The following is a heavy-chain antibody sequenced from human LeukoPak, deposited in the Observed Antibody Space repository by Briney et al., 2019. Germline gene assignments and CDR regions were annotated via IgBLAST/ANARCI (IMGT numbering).Heavy chain of an antibody. J-gene: IGHJ4*02. CDR1: GFTFSSYS. V-gene: IGHV3-23*01. CDR3: AKSQGRSSSSDDY. CDR2: ITANGTAM. D-gene: IGHD6-6*01. Sequence: DPGGSLRLSCAASGFTFSSYSMNWVRQAPGKGLEWVSHITANGTAMFYADSVKGRFTISRDNSKNTLYLQMNSLRAEDTAVYYCAKSQGRSSSSDDYWGQGTLVTVSS.